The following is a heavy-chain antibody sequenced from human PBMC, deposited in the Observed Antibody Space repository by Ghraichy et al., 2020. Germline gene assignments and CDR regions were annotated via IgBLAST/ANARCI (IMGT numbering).Heavy chain of an antibody. J-gene: IGHJ4*02. V-gene: IGHV3-7*01. CDR2: INQDGSEK. D-gene: IGHD6-19*01. CDR3: AKGEPSVAGAFDY. Sequence: GGSRRLSCAASGLTFSRYWMSWVRQAPGKGLEWLANINQDGSEKYYVDSVKGRFTISRDNAKNSLYLQMNSLRAEDTAVYYCAKGEPSVAGAFDYWGQGTLVTVSS. CDR1: GLTFSRYW.